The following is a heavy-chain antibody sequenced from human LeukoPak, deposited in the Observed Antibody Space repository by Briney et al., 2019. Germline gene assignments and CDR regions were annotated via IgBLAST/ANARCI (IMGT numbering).Heavy chain of an antibody. CDR2: INSDGSEG. V-gene: IGHV3-7*03. J-gene: IGHJ3*01. Sequence: GGSLRLTCAVSGFTFSGFWMSWSRQAPGKGLEWVASINSDGSEGYYADVVKGRFTISRDNAKNSLYLQINSLRAEDTAVYYCARSSYSSSSSVWGQGTMVTVSS. D-gene: IGHD6-6*01. CDR1: GFTFSGFW. CDR3: ARSSYSSSSSV.